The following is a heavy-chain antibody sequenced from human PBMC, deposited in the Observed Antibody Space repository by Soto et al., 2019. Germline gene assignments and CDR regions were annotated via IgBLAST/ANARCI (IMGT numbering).Heavy chain of an antibody. D-gene: IGHD4-17*01. CDR3: ASAPTTVVTPYYFDY. CDR2: ISYDGSNK. V-gene: IGHV3-30-3*01. Sequence: QVQLVESGGGVVQPGRSLRLSCAASGFTFSSYAMHWVRQAPGKGLEWVAVISYDGSNKYYADSVKGRFTISGDNSKNTLYLQMNSLRAEDTAVYYCASAPTTVVTPYYFDYWGQGTLVTVSS. J-gene: IGHJ4*02. CDR1: GFTFSSYA.